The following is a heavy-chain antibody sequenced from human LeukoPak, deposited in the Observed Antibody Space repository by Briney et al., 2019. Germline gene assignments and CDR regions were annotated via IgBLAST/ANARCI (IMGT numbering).Heavy chain of an antibody. V-gene: IGHV4-30-4*01. D-gene: IGHD3-22*01. CDR3: ARGRLEVYDSSGYGPRDFDY. Sequence: SQTLSLTCTVSGGSISSGDYYWGWIRQPPGTGLEWIGYIYYSGSTYYNPSLKSRVTISVDTSKNQFSLKLSSVTAADTAVYYCARGRLEVYDSSGYGPRDFDYWGQGTLVTVSS. CDR2: IYYSGST. CDR1: GGSISSGDYY. J-gene: IGHJ4*02.